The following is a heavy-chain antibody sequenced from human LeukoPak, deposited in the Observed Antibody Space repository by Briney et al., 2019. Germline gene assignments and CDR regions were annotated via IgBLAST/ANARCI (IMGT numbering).Heavy chain of an antibody. V-gene: IGHV4-34*01. D-gene: IGHD2-2*02. Sequence: SETLSLTCAVYGGSFSGYYWGWIRQPPGKGLEWIGEINHSGSTNYNPSLKSRVTISVDTSKNQFSLKLSSVTAADTAVYYCAGNCSSTSCDSRNWFDPWGQGTLVTVSS. CDR3: AGNCSSTSCDSRNWFDP. CDR1: GGSFSGYY. CDR2: INHSGST. J-gene: IGHJ5*02.